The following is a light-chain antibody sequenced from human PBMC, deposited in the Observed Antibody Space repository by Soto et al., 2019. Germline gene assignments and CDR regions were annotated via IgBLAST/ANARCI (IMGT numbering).Light chain of an antibody. J-gene: IGKJ4*01. V-gene: IGKV3-20*01. CDR2: GAS. CDR3: QQYGSSPLT. CDR1: KSVSSSY. Sequence: EIELTQSPGTLSFSPGERATLSCRASKSVSSSYLAWYQQNPDQAPSLLIYGASSGATGIPDRFSGSGSGTDVTLTISRLEPDDFAVYYCQQYGSSPLTFSGGTKVDIK.